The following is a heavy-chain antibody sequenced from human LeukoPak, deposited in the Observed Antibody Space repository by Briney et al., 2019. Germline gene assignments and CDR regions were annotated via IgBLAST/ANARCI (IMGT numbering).Heavy chain of an antibody. CDR1: GGSISSYY. V-gene: IGHV4-4*07. J-gene: IGHJ4*02. CDR3: AREWPWLIAPPYYFDY. Sequence: SETLSLTCTVSGGSISSYYWSWIRQPAGKGLEWIGRIYTSGSTNYNPSLKSRVTMSVDTSKNQFSLKLSSVTAADTAVYYCAREWPWLIAPPYYFDYWGQGTLVTVSS. CDR2: IYTSGST. D-gene: IGHD3-16*01.